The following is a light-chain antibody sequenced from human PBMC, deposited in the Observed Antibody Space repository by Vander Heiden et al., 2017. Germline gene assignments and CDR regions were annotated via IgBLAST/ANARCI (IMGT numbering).Light chain of an antibody. Sequence: SYELTQPPSASVSPGQTASITRSGDKLGDKYACWYQQKPGQSPVLVIYQDSKRPSGIPERFSGSNSGKTATLTISGTQAMDEADYYCQAWDSSTYGVFGGGTKLTVL. CDR1: KLGDKY. J-gene: IGLJ2*01. V-gene: IGLV3-1*01. CDR2: QDS. CDR3: QAWDSSTYGV.